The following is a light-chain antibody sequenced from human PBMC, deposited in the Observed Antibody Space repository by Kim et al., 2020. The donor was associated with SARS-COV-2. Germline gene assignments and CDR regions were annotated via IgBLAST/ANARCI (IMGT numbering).Light chain of an antibody. Sequence: GQSVTISCTGTSSDVGGYNYVSGYQQHPGKAPKHIIYDINKRPSGVPDRFSGSKSGNTASLTISGLQAEDEADYYCCSYAGSYTWVFGGGTKLTVL. CDR3: CSYAGSYTWV. CDR2: DIN. CDR1: SSDVGGYNY. V-gene: IGLV2-11*01. J-gene: IGLJ3*02.